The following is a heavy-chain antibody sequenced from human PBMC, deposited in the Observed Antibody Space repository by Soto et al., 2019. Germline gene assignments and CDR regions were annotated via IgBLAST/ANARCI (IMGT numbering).Heavy chain of an antibody. CDR1: GGSISSSSHY. CDR2: IYYSGST. CDR3: ARFVYGDYISDNWFDP. D-gene: IGHD4-17*01. J-gene: IGHJ5*02. V-gene: IGHV4-39*01. Sequence: SETLSLTCTVSGGSISSSSHYWAWIRQPPGKGLEWIGSIYYSGSTYYNPPLKSRITISVDTSKNQFSLKLSSVTAADTAVYYXARFVYGDYISDNWFDPWGQGTLVTVSS.